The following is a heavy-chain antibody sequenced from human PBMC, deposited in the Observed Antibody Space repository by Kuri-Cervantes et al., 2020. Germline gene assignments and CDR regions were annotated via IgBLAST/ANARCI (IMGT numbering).Heavy chain of an antibody. Sequence: ETLSLTCTVSGGSISSSSYYWGWIRQPPGKGLEWVANIKQDGSEKYYVDSVKGRFTISRDNAKNPLYLQMNSLRVEDTAVYYCARGFDGFYGMDLWGQGTTVTVSS. CDR3: ARGFDGFYGMDL. CDR2: IKQDGSEK. J-gene: IGHJ6*02. V-gene: IGHV3-7*01. CDR1: GGSISSSSYY. D-gene: IGHD3-10*01.